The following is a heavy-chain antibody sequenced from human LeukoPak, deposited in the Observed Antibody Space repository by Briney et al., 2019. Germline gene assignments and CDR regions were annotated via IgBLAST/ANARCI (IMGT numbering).Heavy chain of an antibody. CDR2: INPNSGGT. CDR3: ARGGSGSYFSWLDP. D-gene: IGHD3-10*01. V-gene: IGHV1-2*02. CDR1: GYTFTGYY. Sequence: ASVKVSCKASGYTFTGYYIHWVRQAPGQGLACMGWINPNSGGTNYAQKFQGRVTMTRDTSISTAYMELNRLRSDDTAVYYCARGGSGSYFSWLDPWGQGTLVTVSS. J-gene: IGHJ5*02.